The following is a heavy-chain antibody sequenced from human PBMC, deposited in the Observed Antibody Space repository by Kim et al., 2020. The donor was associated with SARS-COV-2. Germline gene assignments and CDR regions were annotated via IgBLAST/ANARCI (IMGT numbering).Heavy chain of an antibody. CDR2: ISYDGSNK. CDR1: GFTFSSYA. CDR3: ARTFCTSCLHYYYYYGMDV. V-gene: IGHV3-30-3*01. Sequence: GGSLRLSCAASGFTFSSYAMHWVRQAPGKGLEWVAVISYDGSNKYYADSVKGRFTISRDNSKNTLYLQMNSLRAEDTAVYYCARTFCTSCLHYYYYYGMDVWGQGTTVTVSS. D-gene: IGHD2-2*01. J-gene: IGHJ6*02.